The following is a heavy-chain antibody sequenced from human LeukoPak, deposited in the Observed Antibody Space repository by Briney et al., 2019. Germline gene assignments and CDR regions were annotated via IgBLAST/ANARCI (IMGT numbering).Heavy chain of an antibody. CDR2: IYTSGST. CDR3: ARAPNCGGDCYSFDY. J-gene: IGHJ4*02. D-gene: IGHD2-21*01. V-gene: IGHV4-61*02. CDR1: GGSISSSSYY. Sequence: SETLSLTCTVSGGSISSSSYYWSWIRQPAGKGLEWIGRIYTSGSTNYNPSLKSRVTISVDTSKNQFSLQLSSVTAADTAVYYCARAPNCGGDCYSFDYWGQGTLVTVSS.